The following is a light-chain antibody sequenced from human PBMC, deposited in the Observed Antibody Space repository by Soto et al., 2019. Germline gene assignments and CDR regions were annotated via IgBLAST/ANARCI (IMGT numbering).Light chain of an antibody. CDR2: TND. J-gene: IGLJ1*01. CDR1: SSNIESNT. Sequence: QSVLTQPPSASGTPGQGVTISCSGSSSNIESNTVYWYQQLPGMAPRLLIHTNDRRPSGVPDRFSGSKSGTSASLAISGLQSEDEADYYCLAWDDSLNGNLFGTGTKLTVL. V-gene: IGLV1-44*01. CDR3: LAWDDSLNGNL.